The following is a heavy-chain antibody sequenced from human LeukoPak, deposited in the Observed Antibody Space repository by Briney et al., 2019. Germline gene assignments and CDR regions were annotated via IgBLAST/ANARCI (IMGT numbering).Heavy chain of an antibody. CDR1: GFTFSAYG. D-gene: IGHD1-26*01. CDR2: ISYDGSNK. CDR3: AKGPGLGSYQVFPPDY. Sequence: GRSLRLSCAASGFTFSAYGVHWVRQAPGKGLEWVAVISYDGSNKYYTDSVRGRFTISRDNSKNTLYLQMNSLRAEDTAVYYCAKGPGLGSYQVFPPDYWGQGTLVTVSS. V-gene: IGHV3-30-3*01. J-gene: IGHJ4*02.